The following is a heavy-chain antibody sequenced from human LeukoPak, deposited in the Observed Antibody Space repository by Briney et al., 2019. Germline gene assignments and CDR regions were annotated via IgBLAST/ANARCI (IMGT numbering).Heavy chain of an antibody. CDR1: GFTFSSYD. D-gene: IGHD2-15*01. CDR2: IGTAGDT. CDR3: AGSGYCSGGSCYSGIGYYYYGMDV. V-gene: IGHV3-13*01. J-gene: IGHJ6*02. Sequence: PGGSLRLSCAASGFTFSSYDMHWVRQATGKGLEWVSAIGTAGDTYYPGSVKGRFTISRENAKNSLYLQMNSLRAGDTAVYYCAGSGYCSGGSCYSGIGYYYYGMDVWGQGTTVTVSS.